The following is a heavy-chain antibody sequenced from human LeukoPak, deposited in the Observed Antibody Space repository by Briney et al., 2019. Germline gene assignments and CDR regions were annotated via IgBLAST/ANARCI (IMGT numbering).Heavy chain of an antibody. D-gene: IGHD2-15*01. J-gene: IGHJ5*02. V-gene: IGHV5-51*01. CDR1: GYSINNYW. CDR2: IYPADSDI. Sequence: PGESLKISCKGLGYSINNYWIGWVRQMPGKGLEWMGIIYPADSDIRYSPSFQGQVTISADKSISTAYLQWSSLKASDTAMYYCARQEYCSGGSCYTWFDPWGQGTLVTVSS. CDR3: ARQEYCSGGSCYTWFDP.